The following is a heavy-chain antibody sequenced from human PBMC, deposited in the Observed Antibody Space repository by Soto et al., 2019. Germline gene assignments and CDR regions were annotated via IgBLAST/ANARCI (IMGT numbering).Heavy chain of an antibody. J-gene: IGHJ6*02. D-gene: IGHD2-8*01. Sequence: ASVKVSCKASGFTFSNYGLNWVRQAPGQGLEWMGWVSANNGHTNYAQNLQGRVSMTTDTSTSTAYMELRGLTFDDTAVYYCARDIESVTAKHFFYYYAMDVWGQGTTVTVSS. CDR1: GFTFSNYG. CDR3: ARDIESVTAKHFFYYYAMDV. V-gene: IGHV1-18*01. CDR2: VSANNGHT.